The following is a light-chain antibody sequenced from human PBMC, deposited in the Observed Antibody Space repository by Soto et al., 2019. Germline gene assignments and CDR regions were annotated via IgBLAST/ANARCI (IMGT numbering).Light chain of an antibody. CDR3: QYYDKVPYS. J-gene: IGKJ2*01. CDR2: DTS. CDR1: QDITKY. V-gene: IGKV1-33*01. Sequence: IQMTQSPSSLSASVGDRVTITCQASQDITKYLNWYLQTPGKAPKLLIFDTSKLEAGVPARFSGSGSGTDFPLTISSLQPEDIGTYYCQYYDKVPYSFGQGTKLEFK.